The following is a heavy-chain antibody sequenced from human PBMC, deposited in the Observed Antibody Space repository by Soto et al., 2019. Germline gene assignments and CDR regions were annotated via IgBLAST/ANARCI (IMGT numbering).Heavy chain of an antibody. CDR3: AKIGEAWSWFDP. J-gene: IGHJ5*02. V-gene: IGHV3-30*18. CDR1: GFTFSSYG. Sequence: GGSLRLSCAASGFTFSSYGMHRVRQAPGKGLEWVAVISYDGSNKYYADSVKGRFTISRDNSKNTLYLQMNSLRAEDTAVYYCAKIGEAWSWFDPWGQGTLVTVSS. D-gene: IGHD3-10*01. CDR2: ISYDGSNK.